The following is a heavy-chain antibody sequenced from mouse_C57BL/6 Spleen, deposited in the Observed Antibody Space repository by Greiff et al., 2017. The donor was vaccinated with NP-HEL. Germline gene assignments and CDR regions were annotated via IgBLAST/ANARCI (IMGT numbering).Heavy chain of an antibody. CDR3: ARGTTVVATKAMDY. CDR2: IYPGSGST. J-gene: IGHJ4*01. Sequence: QVQLKQPGAELVKPGASVKMSCKASGYTFTSYWITWVKQRPGQGLEWIGDIYPGSGSTNYNEKFKSKATLNVDTSSSTAYMQLSSLTSEDSAVYYCARGTTVVATKAMDYWGQGTSVTVSS. CDR1: GYTFTSYW. V-gene: IGHV1-55*01. D-gene: IGHD1-1*01.